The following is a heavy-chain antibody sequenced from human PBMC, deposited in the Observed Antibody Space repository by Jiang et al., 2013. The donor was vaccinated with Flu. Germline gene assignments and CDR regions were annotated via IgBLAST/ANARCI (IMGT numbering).Heavy chain of an antibody. V-gene: IGHV4-39*07. J-gene: IGHJ4*02. CDR1: GGSISSSSYY. CDR3: ARLSSGWPPDDY. Sequence: GPGLVKPSETLSLTCTVSGGSISSSSYYWGWIRQPPGKGLEWIGSIYYSGSTYYNPSLKSRVTISVDTSKNQFSLKLSSVTAADTAVYYCARLSSGWPPDDYWGPGNPGHRLL. CDR2: IYYSGST. D-gene: IGHD6-19*01.